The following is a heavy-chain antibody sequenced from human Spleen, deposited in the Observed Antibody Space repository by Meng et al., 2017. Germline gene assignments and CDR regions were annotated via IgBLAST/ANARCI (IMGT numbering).Heavy chain of an antibody. D-gene: IGHD5-12*01. CDR1: GGSISSINW. CDR3: ARDFDRDISGRYFDL. CDR2: IYHTGGT. Sequence: SETLSLTCTVSGGSISSINWWTWVRQSPGKGLEWIGEIYHTGGTNYNPSLKSRVTISVDTSNNQLSLKLTSVTAADTAVYYCARDFDRDISGRYFDLWGLGSLVTVSS. J-gene: IGHJ2*01. V-gene: IGHV4-4*02.